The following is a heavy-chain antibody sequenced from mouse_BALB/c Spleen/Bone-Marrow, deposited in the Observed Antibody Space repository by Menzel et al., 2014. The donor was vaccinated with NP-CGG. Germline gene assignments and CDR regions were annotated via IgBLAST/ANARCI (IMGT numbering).Heavy chain of an antibody. CDR1: GYAFTSYS. Sequence: QLQESGPELVKPGASVKVSCKASGYAFTSYSMYWVKQSHGKSLEWIGYIDPYNGGTSYNQKFKGKATLTVDKSSSTAYMHLNSLTSEDSAVYYCARENYGSSPAYWGQGTLVTVSA. CDR2: IDPYNGGT. CDR3: ARENYGSSPAY. V-gene: IGHV1S135*01. D-gene: IGHD1-1*01. J-gene: IGHJ3*01.